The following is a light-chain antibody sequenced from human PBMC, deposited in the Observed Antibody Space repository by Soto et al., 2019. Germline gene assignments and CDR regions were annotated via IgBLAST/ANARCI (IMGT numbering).Light chain of an antibody. CDR3: YSSTCSNTYV. V-gene: IGLV2-18*02. J-gene: IGLJ1*01. Sequence: QSVLTQPPSVSGSPGQSVTISCSGTSSDVGSYNRVSWYQQAPGTAPKVMIYEVSNRPSGVPDRFSGSKSGNTASLPLSGLQPEDEADYYCYSSTCSNTYVFGTGTKVTVL. CDR1: SSDVGSYNR. CDR2: EVS.